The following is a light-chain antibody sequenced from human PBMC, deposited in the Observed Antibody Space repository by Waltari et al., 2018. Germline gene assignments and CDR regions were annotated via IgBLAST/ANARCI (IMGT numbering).Light chain of an antibody. CDR2: AAS. Sequence: AIQMTQGACSLGGSLGYEVTVWCRESQGRRNYVGWYQQKPGKAPKLLIYAASSLQSGVPSRFRGSGSGTDFTLTISSLQPEDFATYYCLQDYNYPPLTFGGGTKVEIK. J-gene: IGKJ4*01. CDR3: LQDYNYPPLT. V-gene: IGKV1-6*01. CDR1: QGRRNY.